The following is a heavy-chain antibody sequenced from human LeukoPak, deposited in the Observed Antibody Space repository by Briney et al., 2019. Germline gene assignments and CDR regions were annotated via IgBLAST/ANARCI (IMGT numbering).Heavy chain of an antibody. V-gene: IGHV4-34*01. CDR2: INHSGST. Sequence: SETLSLTCAVYGGSFSGYYWSWIRQPPGKGLEWIGEINHSGSTNYNPSLKSRVTISVDTSTNQLSLKLSSVTAADTAVYYCARDSGTTGEVKFDPWGQGTLVTVSS. CDR3: ARDSGTTGEVKFDP. J-gene: IGHJ5*02. CDR1: GGSFSGYY. D-gene: IGHD3-10*01.